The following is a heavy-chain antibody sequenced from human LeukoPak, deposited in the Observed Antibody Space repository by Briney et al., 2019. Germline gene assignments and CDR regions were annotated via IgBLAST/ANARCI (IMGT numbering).Heavy chain of an antibody. Sequence: PSQTLSLTCTVSGGSISSGGYYWSWIRRHPGKGLEWIGYIYYSGSTYYNPSLKSRVTISVDTSKNQFSLKLSSVTAADTAVYYCARDRGFGELVLMDVWGQGTTVTVSS. CDR1: GGSISSGGYY. CDR2: IYYSGST. J-gene: IGHJ6*02. V-gene: IGHV4-31*03. CDR3: ARDRGFGELVLMDV. D-gene: IGHD3-10*01.